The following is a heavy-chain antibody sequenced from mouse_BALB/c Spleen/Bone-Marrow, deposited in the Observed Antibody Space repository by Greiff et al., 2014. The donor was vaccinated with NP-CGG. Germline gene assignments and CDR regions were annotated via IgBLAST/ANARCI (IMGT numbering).Heavy chain of an antibody. Sequence: QVQLQQSGAELMKPGASVKISCKATGYTFSRYWIEWVKQRPGHGLEWIGEILPGSGSTNYNEKFKGKATFTADTSSNTAYMQLSSRTSEDSAVYYCARWGYGSSYVGYFDVWGAGTTVTVSS. J-gene: IGHJ1*01. D-gene: IGHD1-1*01. CDR2: ILPGSGST. CDR1: GYTFSRYW. CDR3: ARWGYGSSYVGYFDV. V-gene: IGHV1-9*01.